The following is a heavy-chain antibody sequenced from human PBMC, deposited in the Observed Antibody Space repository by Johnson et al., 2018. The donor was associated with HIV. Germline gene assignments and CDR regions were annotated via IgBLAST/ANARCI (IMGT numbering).Heavy chain of an antibody. V-gene: IGHV3-30*14. CDR3: ARVTHSYGYWGSFDI. CDR2: ISYDGSNK. CDR1: GFTFSSYA. D-gene: IGHD5-18*01. J-gene: IGHJ3*02. Sequence: QMQLVESGGGVVQPGRSLRLSCAASGFTFSSYAMHWVRQAPGKGLEWVAVISYDGSNKYYADSVKGRFTISRDNSKNTLYLQMNSRRAGDTAVYYCARVTHSYGYWGSFDIWGQGTMVTVSS.